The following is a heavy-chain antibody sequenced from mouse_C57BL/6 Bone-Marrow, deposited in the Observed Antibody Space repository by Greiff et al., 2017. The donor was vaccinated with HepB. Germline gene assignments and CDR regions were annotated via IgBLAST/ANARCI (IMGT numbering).Heavy chain of an antibody. CDR2: INPGSGGT. V-gene: IGHV1-54*01. D-gene: IGHD1-1*01. CDR1: GYAFTNYL. Sequence: QVQLQQSGAELVRPGTSVKVSCKASGYAFTNYLIEWVKQRPGQGLEWIGVINPGSGGTNYNEKFKGKATLTADKSSSTAYMQLSSLTSEDSAVYCCARSPITTVVAPYAMDYWGQGTSVTVSS. CDR3: ARSPITTVVAPYAMDY. J-gene: IGHJ4*01.